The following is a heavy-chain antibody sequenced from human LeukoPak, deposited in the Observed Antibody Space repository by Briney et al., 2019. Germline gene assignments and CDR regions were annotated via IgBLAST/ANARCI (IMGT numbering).Heavy chain of an antibody. V-gene: IGHV5-51*01. D-gene: IGHD1-26*01. CDR3: ASALGATSTLDAFDI. J-gene: IGHJ3*02. CDR2: IYPGDSDT. CDR1: GYSFTSYW. Sequence: GESLKISCKGSGYSFTSYWIGWVRQMPGKGLESMGIIYPGDSDTRYSPSFQGQVTISADKSISTAYLQWSSLKASDTAMYYCASALGATSTLDAFDIWGQGTMVTVSS.